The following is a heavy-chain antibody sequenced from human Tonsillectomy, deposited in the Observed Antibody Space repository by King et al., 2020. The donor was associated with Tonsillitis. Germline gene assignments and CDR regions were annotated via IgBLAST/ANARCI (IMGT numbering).Heavy chain of an antibody. J-gene: IGHJ5*02. Sequence: VQLVESGGGLVQPGGSLRLSCAASGFTFSSYAMSWVRQAPGKGLEWVSAISGSGGSTYYADSVKGRFTISRDNSKNTLYLQMNSLRAEDTAVYYCAKDSFRGAKWELPNWFDPWGQGTLVTVSS. CDR1: GFTFSSYA. CDR3: AKDSFRGAKWELPNWFDP. D-gene: IGHD1-26*01. V-gene: IGHV3-23*04. CDR2: ISGSGGST.